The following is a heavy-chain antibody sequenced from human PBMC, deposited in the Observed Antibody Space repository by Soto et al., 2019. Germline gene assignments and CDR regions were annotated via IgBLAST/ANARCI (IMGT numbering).Heavy chain of an antibody. CDR2: MNPNSGNT. V-gene: IGHV1-8*01. J-gene: IGHJ6*03. CDR3: ARGRAGTVYYYYYMDV. D-gene: IGHD1-1*01. Sequence: ASVKVSCKASGYTFTSYDINWVRQATGQGLEWMGWMNPNSGNTGYAQKFQGRVTMTRNTSISTAYMELSSLRSEDTAVYYCARGRAGTVYYYYYMDVWGKRTTVTVSS. CDR1: GYTFTSYD.